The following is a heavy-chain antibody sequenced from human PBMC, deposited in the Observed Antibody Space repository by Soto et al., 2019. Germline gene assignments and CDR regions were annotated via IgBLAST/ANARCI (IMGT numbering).Heavy chain of an antibody. CDR1: GYTFTSYG. J-gene: IGHJ6*02. Sequence: QVQLVQSGAEVKKPGASVKVSCKASGYTFTSYGISWVRQAPGQGLEWMGWISAYNGNTNYAQKLQGRVTMTTDTTQSTAYMELRSLKSDDPAGYYFAREIWPGNWSCTSCDDYYYYGMDVWGQGTTVTVSS. CDR2: ISAYNGNT. V-gene: IGHV1-18*01. D-gene: IGHD2-2*01. CDR3: AREIWPGNWSCTSCDDYYYYGMDV.